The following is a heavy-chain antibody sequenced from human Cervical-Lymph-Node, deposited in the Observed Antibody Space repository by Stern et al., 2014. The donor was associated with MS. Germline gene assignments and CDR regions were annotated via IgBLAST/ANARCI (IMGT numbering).Heavy chain of an antibody. CDR1: GFIFTNAW. CDR2: IKPKTDGGPT. V-gene: IGHV3-15*01. J-gene: IGHJ4*02. Sequence: VQLVESGGGLVKPGGSLRLSCAASGFIFTNAWMTWVRQAPGQGLEWVGRIKPKTDGGPTNSQTHVKGRFNSYSDDSKTKSVLEMNSLKTDDTGVYYCATYEVANYAYWGQGTLVTVSS. CDR3: ATYEVANYAY. D-gene: IGHD1-7*01.